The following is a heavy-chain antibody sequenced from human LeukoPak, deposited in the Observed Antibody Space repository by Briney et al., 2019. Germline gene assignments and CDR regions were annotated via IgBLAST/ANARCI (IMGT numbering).Heavy chain of an antibody. Sequence: GGSLRLSCAASGLTFPTYAMSWVRQAPGKGLEWVSLISNSGGSTWYADSVKGRFTISRDNSKNTLSLQMDSLRAEDSAVYYCAPYLRSSDWSVDYCGQGTLVTVSS. CDR3: APYLRSSDWSVDY. D-gene: IGHD6-13*01. J-gene: IGHJ4*02. V-gene: IGHV3-23*01. CDR1: GLTFPTYA. CDR2: ISNSGGST.